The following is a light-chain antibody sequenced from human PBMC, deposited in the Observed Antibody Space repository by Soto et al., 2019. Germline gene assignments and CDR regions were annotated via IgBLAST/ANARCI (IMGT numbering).Light chain of an antibody. J-gene: IGKJ4*01. V-gene: IGKV3-11*01. CDR1: QSVSSY. CDR2: DAS. Sequence: EIVLTQSPATLSLSPGERATLSCRASQSVSSYLAWYQQKPGQAPRLLIYDASNRATGIPARFSGSGSGTEITLTISSRGLEDYAVYYYQQRSHSPPALTFGRGTRVEIK. CDR3: QQRSHSPPALT.